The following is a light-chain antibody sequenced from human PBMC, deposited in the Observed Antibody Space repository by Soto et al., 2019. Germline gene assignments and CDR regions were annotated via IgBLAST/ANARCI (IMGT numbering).Light chain of an antibody. CDR2: DVT. Sequence: QSVLTQPASLSGSLGRPTTIPCTGTSMNVGGYNYVSWYQHHPGKAPKLIIYDVTNRPSGVSNPFSGSKSGNTASLTISGLQPEDEADYYCSSYTTSNTRQIVFGTGTKVTVL. V-gene: IGLV2-14*03. CDR3: SSYTTSNTRQIV. J-gene: IGLJ1*01. CDR1: SMNVGGYNY.